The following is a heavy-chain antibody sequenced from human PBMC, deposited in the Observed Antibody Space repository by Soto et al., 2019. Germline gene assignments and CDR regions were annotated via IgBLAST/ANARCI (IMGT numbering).Heavy chain of an antibody. D-gene: IGHD2-8*01. Sequence: PSETLSLTCTVSGGSISSYYWSWIRQPPGKGLEWIGYIYYSGSTNYNPSLKSRVTISVDTSKNQFSLKLSSVTAADTAVYYCASLSIDCTNGVCYNWFDPWGQGTLVTVSS. CDR2: IYYSGST. V-gene: IGHV4-59*01. CDR3: ASLSIDCTNGVCYNWFDP. J-gene: IGHJ5*02. CDR1: GGSISSYY.